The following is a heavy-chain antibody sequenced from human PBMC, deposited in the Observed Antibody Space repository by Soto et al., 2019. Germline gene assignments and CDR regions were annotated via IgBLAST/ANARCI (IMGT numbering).Heavy chain of an antibody. Sequence: GGSLRLSCAASGFTFSDYGMHWVRQAPGKGLEWVSLISYDGRNKYYADSVKGRFAISRDNSKNTLYLQMNSLRAEDTALYYCAKDYSGYEFDYWGQGTLVTVSS. D-gene: IGHD5-12*01. CDR2: ISYDGRNK. CDR1: GFTFSDYG. V-gene: IGHV3-30*18. J-gene: IGHJ4*02. CDR3: AKDYSGYEFDY.